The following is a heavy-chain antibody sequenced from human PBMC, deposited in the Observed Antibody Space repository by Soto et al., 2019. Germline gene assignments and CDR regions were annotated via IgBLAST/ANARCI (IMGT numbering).Heavy chain of an antibody. D-gene: IGHD4-17*01. V-gene: IGHV4-39*07. CDR2: IYYSGST. Sequence: PSETLSLTCTVSGGSISSSSYHWGWIRQPPGKGLEWIGSIYYSGSTYYNPSLKSRVTISVDTSKNQFSLKLSCVTAADTAVYYCARSRTTVTPSGFQHWGQGTLVTVSS. J-gene: IGHJ1*01. CDR3: ARSRTTVTPSGFQH. CDR1: GGSISSSSYH.